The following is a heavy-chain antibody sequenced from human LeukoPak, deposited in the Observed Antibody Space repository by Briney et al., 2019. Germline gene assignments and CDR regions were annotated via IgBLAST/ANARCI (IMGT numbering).Heavy chain of an antibody. CDR3: AKLVSWFFDY. D-gene: IGHD3-10*01. Sequence: GGSLRLSCAAPGFTLSSYAMSWVREGPGKGLEWVSAISGSGGSTYYAHSVKGRFTISRDNSKNTLYLQMNSLRAEDTAVYYCAKLVSWFFDYWGQGSLVTVCS. J-gene: IGHJ4*02. CDR2: ISGSGGST. CDR1: GFTLSSYA. V-gene: IGHV3-23*01.